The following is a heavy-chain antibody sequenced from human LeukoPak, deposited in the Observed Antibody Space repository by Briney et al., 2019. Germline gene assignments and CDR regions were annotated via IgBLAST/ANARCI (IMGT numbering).Heavy chain of an antibody. D-gene: IGHD3-10*01. CDR3: ARVVPPTDYGSGCYFWDPYYFDY. Sequence: PGGSLRLSCAASGFTFSDYYMSWIRQAPGKGMEWVSYIRSSGTSIYYADSVKGRFTISRDNAKNSLYLQMNSLRAEDTAVYYCARVVPPTDYGSGCYFWDPYYFDYWGQGTLVTVSS. CDR2: IRSSGTSI. V-gene: IGHV3-11*01. J-gene: IGHJ4*02. CDR1: GFTFSDYY.